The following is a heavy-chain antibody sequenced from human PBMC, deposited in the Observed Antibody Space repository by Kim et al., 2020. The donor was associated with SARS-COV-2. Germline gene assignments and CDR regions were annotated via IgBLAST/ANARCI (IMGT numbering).Heavy chain of an antibody. CDR3: AATMIIVVPPNWFDP. V-gene: IGHV4-34*13. Sequence: PARKSRVTISVDTSKNQFSLRLSSVTAADTAVYYCAATMIIVVPPNWFDPWGQGTLVTVSS. J-gene: IGHJ5*02. D-gene: IGHD3-22*01.